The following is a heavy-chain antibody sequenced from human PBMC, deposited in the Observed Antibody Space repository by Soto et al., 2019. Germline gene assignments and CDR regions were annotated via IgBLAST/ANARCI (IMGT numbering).Heavy chain of an antibody. D-gene: IGHD3-9*01. CDR3: ARLTTARAFDI. CDR2: IDYSGYT. V-gene: IGHV4-59*01. CDR1: GGSISSNS. J-gene: IGHJ3*02. Sequence: SETLSLTCTVSGGSISSNSWSWIRQPPGKGLEWIGFIDYSGYTNYNPFPKSRVTISIDRPNNQFSLNLSSVTAADTAVHYCARLTTARAFDIWGQGTMVTVSS.